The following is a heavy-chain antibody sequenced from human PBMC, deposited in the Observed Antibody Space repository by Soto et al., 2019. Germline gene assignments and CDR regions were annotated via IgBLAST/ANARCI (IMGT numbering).Heavy chain of an antibody. CDR1: GGSISSSNW. Sequence: SETLSLTCAVSGGSISSSNWWSWVRQPPGKGLEWIGEIYHSGSTNYNPSLKSRVTISVDKSKNQFSLKLSSVTAADTAVYYCARRPTQYCTNGVCYINAFDIWGQGTMVTVS. CDR3: ARRPTQYCTNGVCYINAFDI. D-gene: IGHD2-8*01. V-gene: IGHV4-4*02. J-gene: IGHJ3*02. CDR2: IYHSGST.